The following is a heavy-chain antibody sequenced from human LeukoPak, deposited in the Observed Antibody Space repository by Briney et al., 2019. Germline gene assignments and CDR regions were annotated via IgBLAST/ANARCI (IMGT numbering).Heavy chain of an antibody. CDR2: IYYSGST. V-gene: IGHV4-38-2*01. CDR3: ANNITGWSFGY. D-gene: IGHD6-19*01. J-gene: IGHJ4*02. CDR1: GYSISSGYY. Sequence: SETLSLTCDVSGYSISSGYYWGWIRQPPRKGLEWIGSIYYSGSTSYNPSLKSRVTISVDTSKNQFSLKLSSVTAADTAVYYCANNITGWSFGYWGQGTLVTVSS.